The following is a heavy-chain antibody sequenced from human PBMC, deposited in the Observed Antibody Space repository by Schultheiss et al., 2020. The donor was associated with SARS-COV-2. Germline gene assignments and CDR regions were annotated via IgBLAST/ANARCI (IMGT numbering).Heavy chain of an antibody. CDR1: GFTFGDYA. J-gene: IGHJ6*02. Sequence: GGSLRLSCTASGFTFGDYAMSWFRQAPGKGLEWVGFIRSKAYGGTTEYAASVKGRFTISRDDSKSIAYLQMNSLKTEDTAVYYCARDPTSRAAAGTVYYYGMDVWGQGTTVTVSS. CDR3: ARDPTSRAAAGTVYYYGMDV. CDR2: IRSKAYGGTT. V-gene: IGHV3-49*03. D-gene: IGHD6-13*01.